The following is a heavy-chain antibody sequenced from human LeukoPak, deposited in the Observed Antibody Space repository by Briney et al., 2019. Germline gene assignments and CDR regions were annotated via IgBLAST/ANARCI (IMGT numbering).Heavy chain of an antibody. CDR3: ARVAATDYYYYYAMDV. V-gene: IGHV4-34*01. D-gene: IGHD6-13*01. CDR1: GGSFSGYY. J-gene: IGHJ6*02. CDR2: INHSGST. Sequence: PSETLSLTCAVYGGSFSGYYWSWIRQPPGKGLEWIGEINHSGSTNYNPSLKSRVTMSVDTSKNQFSLKLSSVTAADTAVYYCARVAATDYYYYYAMDVWGQGTTVTVSS.